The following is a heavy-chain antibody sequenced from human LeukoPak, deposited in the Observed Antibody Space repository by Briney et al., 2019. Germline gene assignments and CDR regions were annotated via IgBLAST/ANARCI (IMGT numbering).Heavy chain of an antibody. CDR1: GYTFTSYD. CDR2: MNPNSGNT. V-gene: IGHV1-8*01. Sequence: ASVKVSCKASGYTFTSYDINWVRQATGQGLEWMGWMNPNSGNTGYAQKFQGRVTMTRNTSISTAYMELSSLRSEDTAVYYCATLYSSSWYYFDYWGQGTLVTVSS. J-gene: IGHJ4*02. D-gene: IGHD6-13*01. CDR3: ATLYSSSWYYFDY.